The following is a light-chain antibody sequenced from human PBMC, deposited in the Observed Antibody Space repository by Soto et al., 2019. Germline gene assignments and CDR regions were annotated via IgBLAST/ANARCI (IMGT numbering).Light chain of an antibody. J-gene: IGKJ1*01. CDR2: GAS. CDR3: QHYNDWPPTWT. CDR1: QSVSSK. Sequence: EIVMTQSPATLSVSPGERATLSCRASQSVSSKLAWYQQKPGQAPRVLIFGASTRATGIPARFSGSGSGTEFTLTISSLQSEDFAVYYCQHYNDWPPTWTFGQGTSVEI. V-gene: IGKV3-15*01.